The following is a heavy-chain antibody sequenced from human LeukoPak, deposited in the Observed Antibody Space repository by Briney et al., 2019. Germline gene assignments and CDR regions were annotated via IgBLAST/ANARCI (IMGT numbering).Heavy chain of an antibody. CDR2: ISAYNGNT. CDR3: ARGPGIAAAGSFFFDY. Sequence: VASVKVSCKASGYTFTSYGISWVRQAPGQGLEWMGWISAYNGNTNYAQKLQGRVTMTTDTSTSTAYMELRSLRSDDTAVYYCARGPGIAAAGSFFFDYWGQGTLVTVSS. D-gene: IGHD6-13*01. CDR1: GYTFTSYG. V-gene: IGHV1-18*01. J-gene: IGHJ4*02.